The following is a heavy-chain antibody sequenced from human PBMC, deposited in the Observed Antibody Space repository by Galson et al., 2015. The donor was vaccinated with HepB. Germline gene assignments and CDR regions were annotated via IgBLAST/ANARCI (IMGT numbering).Heavy chain of an antibody. V-gene: IGHV1-2*02. CDR3: ARGGSYYSNY. D-gene: IGHD1-26*01. J-gene: IGHJ4*02. CDR2: INPNSGGT. CDR1: GYTFTSYA. Sequence: SVKVSCKASGYTFTSYAMNWVRQAPGQGLEWMGWINPNSGGTNYAQKFQGRVTMTRDTSISTAYMELSRLRSDDTAVYYCARGGSYYSNYWGQGTLVTVSS.